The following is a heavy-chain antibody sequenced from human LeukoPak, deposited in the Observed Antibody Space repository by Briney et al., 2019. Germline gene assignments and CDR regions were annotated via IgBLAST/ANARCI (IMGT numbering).Heavy chain of an antibody. V-gene: IGHV4-39*01. CDR3: ASRIHKYSSGWYGDDY. D-gene: IGHD6-19*01. CDR1: GGSISSSSYY. Sequence: SETLSLTCTVSGGSISSSSYYWGWIRQPPGKGLEWIGSIYYSGSTYYNPSLKSRVTISVDTSKNQFSLKLSSVTAADTAVYYCASRIHKYSSGWYGDDYWGQGTLVTVSS. CDR2: IYYSGST. J-gene: IGHJ4*02.